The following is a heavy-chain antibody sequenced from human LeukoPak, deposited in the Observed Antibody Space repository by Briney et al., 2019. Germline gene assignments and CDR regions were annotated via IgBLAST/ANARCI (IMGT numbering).Heavy chain of an antibody. D-gene: IGHD3-10*01. CDR1: GGSISSGGYY. J-gene: IGHJ4*02. CDR3: ARVGFSYGSGSY. CDR2: IYYSGST. Sequence: SETLSLTCIVSGGSISSGGYYWSWIRQHPGKGLEWIGYIYYSGSTYYNPSLKSRVTISVDTSKNQFSLKLSSVTAADTAVYYCARVGFSYGSGSYWGQGTLVTVSS. V-gene: IGHV4-31*03.